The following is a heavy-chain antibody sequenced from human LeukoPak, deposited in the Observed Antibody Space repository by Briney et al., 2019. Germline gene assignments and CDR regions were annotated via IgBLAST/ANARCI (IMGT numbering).Heavy chain of an antibody. Sequence: GASVKVSCKASGGTFSSYAISWVRQAPGQGLEWMGGIIPIFGTANYAQKFQGRVTITADESTSTAYMELSSLRSEDTAVYYCARSPTPPPYYYDSSGYYYPPYFDYWGQGTLVTVSS. J-gene: IGHJ4*02. V-gene: IGHV1-69*13. CDR1: GGTFSSYA. CDR3: ARSPTPPPYYYDSSGYYYPPYFDY. D-gene: IGHD3-22*01. CDR2: IIPIFGTA.